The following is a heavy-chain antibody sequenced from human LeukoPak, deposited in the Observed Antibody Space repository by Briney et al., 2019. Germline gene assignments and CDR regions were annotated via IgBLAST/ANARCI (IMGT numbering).Heavy chain of an antibody. CDR1: GYTFTSYA. D-gene: IGHD3-10*01. CDR3: ARANTMVRGVIPYFDY. J-gene: IGHJ4*02. CDR2: INAGNGNT. Sequence: ASVKVSCKASGYTFTSYAMHWVRQAPGQRGEWMGWINAGNGNTKYSQKFQGRVTITRDTSASTAYMELSSLRSEDTAVYYCARANTMVRGVIPYFDYWGQGTLVTVSS. V-gene: IGHV1-3*01.